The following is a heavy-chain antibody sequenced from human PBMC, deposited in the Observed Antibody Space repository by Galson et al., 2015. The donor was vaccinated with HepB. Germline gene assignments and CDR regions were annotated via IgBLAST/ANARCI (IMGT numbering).Heavy chain of an antibody. CDR3: ARAYGEYYYYYYMDV. CDR2: ISYDGSNK. CDR1: GFTFSSYA. J-gene: IGHJ6*03. D-gene: IGHD4-17*01. V-gene: IGHV3-30-3*01. Sequence: SLRLSCAASGFTFSSYATHWVRQAPGKGLEWVAVISYDGSNKYYADSVKGRFTISRDNSKNTLYLQMNSLRPEDTAVYYCARAYGEYYYYYYMDVWGKGTTVTVSS.